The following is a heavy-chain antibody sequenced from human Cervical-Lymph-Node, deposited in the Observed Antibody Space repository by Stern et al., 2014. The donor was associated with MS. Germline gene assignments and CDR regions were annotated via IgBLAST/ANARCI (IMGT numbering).Heavy chain of an antibody. J-gene: IGHJ6*02. V-gene: IGHV2-70*01. CDR2: IDWDDDK. D-gene: IGHD4-17*01. CDR3: ARIREDGPSYYGMDV. CDR1: GFSLSTSGMC. Sequence: QVTLKESGPALVKPTQTLTLTCTFSGFSLSTSGMCVSWIRQPPGKALEWLALIDWDDDKYYSTSLKTRLTISKDTSKNQVVLSMTNMDPVDTATYYCARIREDGPSYYGMDVWGQGTTVTVYS.